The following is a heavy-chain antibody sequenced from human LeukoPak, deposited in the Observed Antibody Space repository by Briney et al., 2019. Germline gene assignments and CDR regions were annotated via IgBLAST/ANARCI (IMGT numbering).Heavy chain of an antibody. J-gene: IGHJ4*02. CDR3: ARHVVAVGFDY. V-gene: IGHV3-21*01. Sequence: GGSLRLSCAASGFTFSSYSMNWVRQAPGKGLEWVSSINSYSSYIYYADSLKGRFTISRDNAKNSLYLQMNSLRAEDTAVYYCARHVVAVGFDYWGQGTLVTVSS. D-gene: IGHD3-22*01. CDR1: GFTFSSYS. CDR2: INSYSSYI.